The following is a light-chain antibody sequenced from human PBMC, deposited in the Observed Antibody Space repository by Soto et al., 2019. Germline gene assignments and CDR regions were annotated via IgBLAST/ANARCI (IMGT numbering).Light chain of an antibody. Sequence: EIVMTQSPATLSVSPGGGATLSCTASQSVSSNSAWYQQSPGQAPRLLIYGASTRATGIPARFSGSGSGTEFTLTISSLQSEDFAVYYCQQYNNWPQTFGQGTKVDIK. CDR3: QQYNNWPQT. CDR2: GAS. V-gene: IGKV3-15*01. CDR1: QSVSSN. J-gene: IGKJ1*01.